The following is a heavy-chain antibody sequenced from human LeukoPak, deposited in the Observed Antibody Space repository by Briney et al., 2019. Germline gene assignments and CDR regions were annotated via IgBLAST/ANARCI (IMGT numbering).Heavy chain of an antibody. J-gene: IGHJ4*02. Sequence: RIGYIYYSGSTNYNPSLKSRVTISVDTSKNQFSLKLSSVTAADTAVYYCASFNYDFWTHWGQGTLVTVSS. CDR3: ASFNYDFWTH. V-gene: IGHV4-59*01. CDR2: IYYSGST. D-gene: IGHD3-3*01.